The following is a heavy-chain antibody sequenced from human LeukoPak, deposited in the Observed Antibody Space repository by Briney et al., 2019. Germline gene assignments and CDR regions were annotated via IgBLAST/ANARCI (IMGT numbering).Heavy chain of an antibody. CDR1: GGSFSGYY. V-gene: IGHV4-34*01. Sequence: PSETLSLTCAVYGGSFSGYYRSWIRQPPGKGLEWIGEINHSGSANYNPSLKSRVTISVDTSKNQFSLKLSSVTAADTAVYYCARPVIPNYYDSSGYDYWGQGTLVTVSS. J-gene: IGHJ4*02. D-gene: IGHD3-22*01. CDR3: ARPVIPNYYDSSGYDY. CDR2: INHSGSA.